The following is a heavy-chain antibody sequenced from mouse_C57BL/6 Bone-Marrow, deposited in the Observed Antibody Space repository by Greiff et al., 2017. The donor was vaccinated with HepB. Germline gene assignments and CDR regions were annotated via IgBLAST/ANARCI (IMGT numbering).Heavy chain of an antibody. D-gene: IGHD1-1*01. V-gene: IGHV1-63*01. CDR1: GYTFTNYW. J-gene: IGHJ2*01. CDR3: ARWDYYGSSLDFDY. CDR2: IYPGGGYT. Sequence: QVQLKQSGAELVRPGTSVKMSCKASGYTFTNYWIGWAKQRPGHGLEWIGDIYPGGGYTNYNEKFKGKATLTADKSSSTAYMQFSSLTSEDSAIYYGARWDYYGSSLDFDYWGQGTTLTVSS.